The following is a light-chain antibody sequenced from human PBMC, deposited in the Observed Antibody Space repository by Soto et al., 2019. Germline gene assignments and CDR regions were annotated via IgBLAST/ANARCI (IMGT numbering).Light chain of an antibody. Sequence: EIVLTQSPATLSLSPGERATLSCRASQSVSRYLAWYQQKPGQAPRLLIYDASNRATGIPARFSGSGSGTDFTLTISSLESKDSAVYYCQQRSNWPALTFGGGTKVEIK. CDR3: QQRSNWPALT. V-gene: IGKV3-11*01. CDR1: QSVSRY. J-gene: IGKJ4*01. CDR2: DAS.